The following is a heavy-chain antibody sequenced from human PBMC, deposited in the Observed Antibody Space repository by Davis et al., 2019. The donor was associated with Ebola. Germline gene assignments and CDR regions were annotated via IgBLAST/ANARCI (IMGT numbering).Heavy chain of an antibody. CDR1: GFTFDDYA. J-gene: IGHJ2*01. V-gene: IGHV3-20*04. CDR2: INWNGGST. Sequence: GESLKISCAASGFTFDDYAMSWVRPAPGKGLELVSGINWNGGSTGYVDSVKGRFTISRDNAKNSLYLQMNALRDEDTAVYYCARALLWFGELPSWYFDLWGRGTLVTVSS. D-gene: IGHD3-10*01. CDR3: ARALLWFGELPSWYFDL.